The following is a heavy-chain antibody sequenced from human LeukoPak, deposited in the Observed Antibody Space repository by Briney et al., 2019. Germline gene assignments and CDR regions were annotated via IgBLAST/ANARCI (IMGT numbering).Heavy chain of an antibody. V-gene: IGHV3-21*04. CDR2: ISSSSSYI. CDR1: GFTFSSYS. CDR3: AKALTLYDILTGYGY. J-gene: IGHJ4*02. D-gene: IGHD3-9*01. Sequence: GGSLRLSCAASGFTFSSYSMNWVRQAPGKGLEWVSSISSSSSYIYYADSVKGRFTISRDNSKNTLYLQMNSLRAEDTAVYYCAKALTLYDILTGYGYWGQGTLVTVSS.